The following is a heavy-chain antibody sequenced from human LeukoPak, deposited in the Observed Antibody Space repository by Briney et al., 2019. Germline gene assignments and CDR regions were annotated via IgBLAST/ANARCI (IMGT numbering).Heavy chain of an antibody. CDR3: AKAGVPAATLAWFDP. CDR1: GFTFSYFT. J-gene: IGHJ5*02. CDR2: VSYDGSNK. Sequence: GGSLRLSCTASGFTFSYFTMHWVRQAPGKGLEWVAVVSYDGSNKYYADSVKGRFTISRDNSKNTLYLQMNSLRAEDTAVYYCAKAGVPAATLAWFDPWGQGTQVTVSS. D-gene: IGHD2-2*01. V-gene: IGHV3-30*18.